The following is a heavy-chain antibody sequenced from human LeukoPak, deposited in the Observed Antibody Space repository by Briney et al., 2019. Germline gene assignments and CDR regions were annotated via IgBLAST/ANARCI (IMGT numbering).Heavy chain of an antibody. Sequence: SETLSLTCNVSGGSISSYYWSWIRQPPGKGLEWIGYIYYSGSTNYNPSLKSRVTISVDTSKNQFSLKLTSVTAADTAVYYCARMGPPLRGVRYYYYMDVWGNGTTVTVSS. J-gene: IGHJ6*03. V-gene: IGHV4-59*01. CDR2: IYYSGST. D-gene: IGHD3-10*01. CDR3: ARMGPPLRGVRYYYYMDV. CDR1: GGSISSYY.